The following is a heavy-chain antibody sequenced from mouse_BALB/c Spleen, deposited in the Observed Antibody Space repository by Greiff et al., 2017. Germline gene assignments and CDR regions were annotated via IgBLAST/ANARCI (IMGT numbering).Heavy chain of an antibody. CDR1: GFTFSSYA. D-gene: IGHD1-1*01. CDR3: ARRGYYGSSHYFDY. CDR2: ISSGGST. V-gene: IGHV5-6-5*01. J-gene: IGHJ2*01. Sequence: EVKLMESGGGLVKPGGSLKLSCAASGFTFSSYAMSWVRQTPEKRLEWVASISSGGSTYYPDSVKGRFTISRDNARNILYLQMSSLRSEDTAMYYCARRGYYGSSHYFDYWGQGTTLTVSS.